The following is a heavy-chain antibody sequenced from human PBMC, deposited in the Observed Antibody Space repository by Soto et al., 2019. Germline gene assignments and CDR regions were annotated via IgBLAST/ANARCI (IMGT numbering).Heavy chain of an antibody. J-gene: IGHJ4*02. CDR3: ARGYYDFWSGYSLRYFDWPLGY. Sequence: SETLSLTCAVYGGSFSGYYWSWIRQPPGKGLEWIGEINHSGSTNYNPSLKSRVTISVDTSKNRFSLKLSSVTAADTAVYYCARGYYDFWSGYSLRYFDWPLGYWGQGTLVTVSS. D-gene: IGHD3-3*01. CDR1: GGSFSGYY. CDR2: INHSGST. V-gene: IGHV4-34*01.